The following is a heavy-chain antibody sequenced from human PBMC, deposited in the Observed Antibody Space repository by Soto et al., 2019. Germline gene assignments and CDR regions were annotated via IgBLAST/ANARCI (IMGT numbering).Heavy chain of an antibody. CDR2: ITSTSSNT. V-gene: IGHV3-21*01. CDR1: GFPFSSYN. J-gene: IGHJ4*02. CDR3: ARPYSGSYSFDC. D-gene: IGHD1-26*01. Sequence: GGSLRLSCAASGFPFSSYNMNWVRQAPGKGLEWVSSITSTSSNTYYADSLKGRFTISRDNAKNSLYLHMNSLRAEDTAVYFCARPYSGSYSFDCWGQGTLVTVSS.